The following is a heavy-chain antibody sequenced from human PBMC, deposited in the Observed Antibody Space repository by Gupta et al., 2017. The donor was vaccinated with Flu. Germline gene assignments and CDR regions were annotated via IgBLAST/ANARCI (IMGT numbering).Heavy chain of an antibody. CDR2: MSDDGSNQ. D-gene: IGHD1-7*01. V-gene: IGHV3-30*18. CDR3: AKGGRHNWNFDCDY. CDR1: GFIFSDKG. J-gene: IGHJ4*02. Sequence: QVQLVKSGGGMVLPGSSLRHSCADTGFIFSDKGMHWVRQVTGKGLEWMAVMSDDGSNQWYADSVRGRFTISRDNSENTLILQMNSLRRDDTAVYYCAKGGRHNWNFDCDYWGQGTLVTVSS.